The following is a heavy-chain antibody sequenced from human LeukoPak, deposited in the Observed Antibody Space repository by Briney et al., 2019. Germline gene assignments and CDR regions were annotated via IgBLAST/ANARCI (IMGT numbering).Heavy chain of an antibody. Sequence: PGGSLRLSCAASGVSVSSNYMSWVRQAPGKGLEWVSSIVGSSSTYYADSLKGRFTISRDNAKNSLYLQMNSLRAKDTAVYYCARIGAGSSRDYWGQGTLVTVSS. D-gene: IGHD6-13*01. CDR2: IVGSSST. CDR1: GVSVSSNY. J-gene: IGHJ4*02. CDR3: ARIGAGSSRDY. V-gene: IGHV3-69-1*01.